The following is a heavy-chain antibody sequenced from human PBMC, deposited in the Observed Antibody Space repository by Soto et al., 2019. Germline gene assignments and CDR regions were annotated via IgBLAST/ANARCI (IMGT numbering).Heavy chain of an antibody. Sequence: ASVNVSCKASAYTFTSYYISWVRQAPGQGLEWMGWINAYNGDTTYAQKLQGKITMTTDTSTSTAYMELRSLRSDDTAVYYCARAPQTVAGAGIGYWGQGTLVTVSS. J-gene: IGHJ4*02. D-gene: IGHD6-13*01. CDR1: AYTFTSYY. CDR2: INAYNGDT. V-gene: IGHV1-18*04. CDR3: ARAPQTVAGAGIGY.